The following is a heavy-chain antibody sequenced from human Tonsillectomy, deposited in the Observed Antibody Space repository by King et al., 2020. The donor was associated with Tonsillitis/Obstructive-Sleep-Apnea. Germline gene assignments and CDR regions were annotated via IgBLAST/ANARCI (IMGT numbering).Heavy chain of an antibody. Sequence: HVQLVESGGGVVQPGRSLRLSCAASGFTFSSYVIHWVRQAPGKGLEWVAVIWYDGTNKYYADSVKGRFTISRDNSKNTLYLQMSSLRAEDTAVYYCARDHGGYDSLFFDYWGQGTLVTVSS. V-gene: IGHV3-33*01. J-gene: IGHJ4*02. CDR1: GFTFSSYV. CDR2: IWYDGTNK. CDR3: ARDHGGYDSLFFDY. D-gene: IGHD5-12*01.